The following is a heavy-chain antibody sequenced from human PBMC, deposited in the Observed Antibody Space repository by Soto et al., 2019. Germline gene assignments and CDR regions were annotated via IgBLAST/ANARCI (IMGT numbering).Heavy chain of an antibody. CDR1: GFTFSSYG. CDR2: ISYDGSNK. CDR3: AKDRTTVTYYYYYGMDV. Sequence: GGSLRLSCAASGFTFSSYGMHWVRQAPGKGLEWVAVISYDGSNKYYADSVKGRFTISRDNSKNTLYLQMNSLRAEDTAVYYCAKDRTTVTYYYYYGMDVWGQGTLVTVSS. D-gene: IGHD4-17*01. V-gene: IGHV3-30*18. J-gene: IGHJ6*02.